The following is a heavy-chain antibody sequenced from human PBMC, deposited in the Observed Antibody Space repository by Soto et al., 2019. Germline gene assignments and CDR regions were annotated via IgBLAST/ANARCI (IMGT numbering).Heavy chain of an antibody. V-gene: IGHV3-23*01. CDR3: AKAHESTVFGVLISSPVEC. D-gene: IGHD3-3*01. J-gene: IGHJ4*02. CDR1: GYIFSNYD. CDR2: SSGSGDRT. Sequence: PGGSLSLTCAASGYIFSNYDMTGVRQAPGKERVWVSASSGSGDRTYYAASVKGRVTISVDNSKSTMYLQMNSLTAEDTAVYYCAKAHESTVFGVLISSPVECWGPGTPVHLSS.